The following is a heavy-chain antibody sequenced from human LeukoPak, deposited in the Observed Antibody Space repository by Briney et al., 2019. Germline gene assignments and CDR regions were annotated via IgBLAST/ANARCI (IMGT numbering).Heavy chain of an antibody. CDR1: GRSFSGYY. D-gene: IGHD2-2*02. J-gene: IGHJ4*02. CDR3: ASGRSGNQLLYVY. V-gene: IGHV4-34*01. Sequence: SETLSLTCVVYGRSFSGYYWTWIRQPPGKGLEWIGEINHSGGTDHNPSLKSRVTMSVDTSKNQISLQLTSVTAADTAVYYCASGRSGNQLLYVYWGQGTLVTVSS. CDR2: INHSGGT.